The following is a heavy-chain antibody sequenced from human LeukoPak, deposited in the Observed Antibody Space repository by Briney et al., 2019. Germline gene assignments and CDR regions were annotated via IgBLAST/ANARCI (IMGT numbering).Heavy chain of an antibody. CDR1: GFTFSNYV. CDR3: ARGYCSSTSCYNDY. D-gene: IGHD2-2*02. J-gene: IGHJ4*02. CDR2: INGSGSFT. V-gene: IGHV3-23*05. Sequence: GGSLRLSCAASGFTFSNYVMGWVRQDPGKGLQWVSIINGSGSFTSYADSVKGRLTISRDNSKNTLYLQMNSLRAEDTAVYYCARGYCSSTSCYNDYWGQGTLVTVSS.